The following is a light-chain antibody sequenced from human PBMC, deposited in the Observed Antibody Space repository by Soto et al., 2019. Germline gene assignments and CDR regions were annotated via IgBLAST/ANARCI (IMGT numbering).Light chain of an antibody. J-gene: IGKJ4*01. V-gene: IGKV3-11*01. CDR3: QQRSNWLT. CDR1: QIVSSY. Sequence: EIVLTQSPATLSLSPGERAILSCRASQIVSSYLAWYQQKPGQAPRLLIYDASNRATGIPARFSGSGSGTDFTLTISSLEPEDFAVYYCQQRSNWLTFGGGTKVDIK. CDR2: DAS.